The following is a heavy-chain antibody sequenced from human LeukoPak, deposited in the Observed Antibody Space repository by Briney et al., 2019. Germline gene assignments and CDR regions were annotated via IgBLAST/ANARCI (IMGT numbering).Heavy chain of an antibody. CDR2: ITSSGSTT. CDR3: ARGGSGSYLLDAFDM. D-gene: IGHD3-10*01. V-gene: IGHV3-48*03. J-gene: IGHJ3*02. Sequence: GGSLRLSCAASGFTFDDYAMNWVRQAPGKGLEWVSYITSSGSTTYYADSVKGRFTISRDNAKNSLYLQMNSLRVEDTAVYYCARGGSGSYLLDAFDMWGQGTMVTVSS. CDR1: GFTFDDYA.